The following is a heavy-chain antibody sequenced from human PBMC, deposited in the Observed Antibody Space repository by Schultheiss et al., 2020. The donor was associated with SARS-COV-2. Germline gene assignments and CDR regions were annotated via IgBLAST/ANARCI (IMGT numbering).Heavy chain of an antibody. V-gene: IGHV3-48*04. D-gene: IGHD6-13*01. CDR1: GFTFSSYA. J-gene: IGHJ4*02. Sequence: GGSLRLSCAASGFTFSSYAMSWVRQAPGKGLEWVSYISSSGSTIYYADSVKGRFTISRDNAKNSLYLQMNSLRAEDTAVYYCTTEGVEQQLVRDYWGQGTLVTVSS. CDR2: ISSSGSTI. CDR3: TTEGVEQQLVRDY.